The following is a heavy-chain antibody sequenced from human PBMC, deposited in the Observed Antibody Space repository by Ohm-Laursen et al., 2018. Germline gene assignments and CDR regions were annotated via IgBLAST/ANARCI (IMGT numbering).Heavy chain of an antibody. CDR1: GGSINNYY. V-gene: IGHV4-59*01. D-gene: IGHD1-26*01. CDR3: AGRGY. CDR2: IDNSGDT. J-gene: IGHJ4*02. Sequence: SETLSLTCSISGGSINNYYWSWIRQPPGKGLEWIGFIDNSGDTNYNPSLKSRVTVSLDTSKNHFSLRLSSVTAADTAVYYCAGRGYWGQGTLVTVSS.